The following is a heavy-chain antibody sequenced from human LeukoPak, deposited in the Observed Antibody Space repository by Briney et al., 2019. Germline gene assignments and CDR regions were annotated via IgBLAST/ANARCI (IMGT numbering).Heavy chain of an antibody. V-gene: IGHV5-51*01. D-gene: IGHD3-16*01. CDR3: ARRGGAGRFDP. CDR2: VYPSDSDT. CDR1: GYSFTSYW. J-gene: IGHJ5*02. Sequence: GESLKTSCKGFGYSFTSYWIGWVRQMPGKGLEWMGIVYPSDSDTRYSPSFQGQVTISADKSITTAYLQWSSLKPSDTAVYYCARRGGAGRFDPWGQGTLVTVSS.